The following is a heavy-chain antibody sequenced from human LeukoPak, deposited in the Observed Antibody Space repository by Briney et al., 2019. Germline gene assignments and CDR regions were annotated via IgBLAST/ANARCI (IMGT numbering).Heavy chain of an antibody. CDR2: ILYRGTTT. CDR1: GGSISHYY. CDR3: ARVGDWNDLVY. J-gene: IGHJ4*02. V-gene: IGHV4-59*01. D-gene: IGHD1-1*01. Sequence: PSETLSLTCTVCGGSISHYYWRWIRQPPGKGLEWIGYILYRGTTTNYNPSRKSRLTISVHTSKNQFSLKLSSVTAADTAVYYCARVGDWNDLVYWGQGTLVTVSS.